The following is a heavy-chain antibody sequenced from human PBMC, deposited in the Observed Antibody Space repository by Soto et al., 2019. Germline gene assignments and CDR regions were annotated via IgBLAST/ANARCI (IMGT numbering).Heavy chain of an antibody. V-gene: IGHV4-4*02. J-gene: IGHJ3*01. CDR2: ITHSGTS. D-gene: IGHD3-9*01. CDR3: ARVVISITRGAFGA. Sequence: QVQLQESGPGLVKPSGTLSLTCAVSGGSISSSHWWSCGRRSPGRGLVYSGEITHSGTSNSNPSLKSRVTLAVDRSKYHLSLTLTSVTAAATAVYDCARVVISITRGAFGAWGQGTPVIVSS. CDR1: GGSISSSHW.